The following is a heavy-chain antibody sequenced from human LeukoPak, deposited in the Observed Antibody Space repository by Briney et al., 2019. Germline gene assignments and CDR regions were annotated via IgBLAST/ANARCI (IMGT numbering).Heavy chain of an antibody. CDR3: ATTSSDTSGYYFDY. V-gene: IGHV4-39*07. CDR1: GGSISSSSYY. D-gene: IGHD3-22*01. J-gene: IGHJ4*02. CDR2: IYYSGST. Sequence: SETLYITCNVSGGSISSSSYYWGWIRQPPGKGLEWIGSIYYSGSTYYNSSLKSRVTISGDTSKNQFSLKLSSVTAADTAVYYCATTSSDTSGYYFDYWGQGTLVTVSS.